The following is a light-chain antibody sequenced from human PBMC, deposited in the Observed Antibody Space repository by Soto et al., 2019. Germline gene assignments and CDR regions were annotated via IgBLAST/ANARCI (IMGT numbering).Light chain of an antibody. CDR1: QGISSW. CDR3: QQVNSFPFT. Sequence: DIQMPQSPSSVSASVGDRVTITCRASQGISSWLAWYQQIPGKAPKLLIYATSSLQSGVPARFSGIGSGTAFTLTISSLQPEDFATYYCQQVNSFPFTFGPGTKVDIK. CDR2: ATS. V-gene: IGKV1-12*01. J-gene: IGKJ3*01.